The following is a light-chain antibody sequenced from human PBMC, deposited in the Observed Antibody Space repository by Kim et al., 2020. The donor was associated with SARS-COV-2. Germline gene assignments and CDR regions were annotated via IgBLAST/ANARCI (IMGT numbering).Light chain of an antibody. CDR1: QSLVYSDGNIY. Sequence: PASISCRFSQSLVYSDGNIYLNWFHQRPCQSPRRLIYKVSNRDSVVPDRFSGSGSGTDFTLQISRVEAEDVGVYYCMQGTHWPFTFGPGTKVDIK. CDR2: KVS. V-gene: IGKV2-30*01. CDR3: MQGTHWPFT. J-gene: IGKJ3*01.